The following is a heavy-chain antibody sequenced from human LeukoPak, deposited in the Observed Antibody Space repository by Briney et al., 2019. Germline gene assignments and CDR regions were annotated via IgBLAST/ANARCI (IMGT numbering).Heavy chain of an antibody. V-gene: IGHV4-39*07. CDR2: INHSGST. J-gene: IGHJ4*02. CDR1: GGSISSSNYY. CDR3: ARGRGYNSFDY. D-gene: IGHD5-24*01. Sequence: SETLSLTCTVSGGSISSSNYYWGWIRQPPGKGLEWIGGINHSGSTNYNPSLKSRVTISVDTSKNQFSLKLSSVTAADTAVYYCARGRGYNSFDYWGQGTLVTVSS.